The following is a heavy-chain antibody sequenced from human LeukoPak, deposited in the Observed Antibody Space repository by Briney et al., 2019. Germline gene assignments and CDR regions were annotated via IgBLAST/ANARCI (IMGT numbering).Heavy chain of an antibody. J-gene: IGHJ4*02. D-gene: IGHD3-3*01. CDR1: GFNFSSNW. CDR3: AKDHYWSIDY. V-gene: IGHV3-74*01. CDR2: IKGDGIST. Sequence: GGSLRLSCAASGFNFSSNWMHWVRHAPGQGLVWVSRIKGDGISTNYADSVKGRFTISRDIAKNTLYLQMNSLGAEDTGVYYCAKDHYWSIDYWGRGTLVTVSS.